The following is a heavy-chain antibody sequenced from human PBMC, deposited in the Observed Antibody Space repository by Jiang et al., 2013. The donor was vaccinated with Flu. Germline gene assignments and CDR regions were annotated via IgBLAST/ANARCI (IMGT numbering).Heavy chain of an antibody. CDR2: VDWDDDK. Sequence: KPTQTLTLTCTVSGFSLTGNGMCVSWIRQPPGKALEWLARVDWDDDKYYNTSLKTRLTVSKDTSKNQVVLTMTNLDPVDTATYYCARIRRGSYYEKWFDPWGQGTLVTVSS. CDR3: ARIRRGSYYEKWFDP. J-gene: IGHJ5*02. D-gene: IGHD1-26*01. V-gene: IGHV2-70*11. CDR1: GFSLTGNGMC.